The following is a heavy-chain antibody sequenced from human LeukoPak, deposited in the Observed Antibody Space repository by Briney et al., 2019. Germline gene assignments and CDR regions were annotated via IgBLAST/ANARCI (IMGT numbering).Heavy chain of an antibody. J-gene: IGHJ6*02. Sequence: GGSLRLSCAASGFTFSSYGMHWVRQAPGKGLEWVAVIWYDGSNKYYADSVKGRFTISRDNSKNTLYLQMNSLRAEDTAVYYCAREHVDTAMSLVSGMDVWGQGTTVTVSS. CDR3: AREHVDTAMSLVSGMDV. CDR1: GFTFSSYG. V-gene: IGHV3-33*01. D-gene: IGHD5-18*01. CDR2: IWYDGSNK.